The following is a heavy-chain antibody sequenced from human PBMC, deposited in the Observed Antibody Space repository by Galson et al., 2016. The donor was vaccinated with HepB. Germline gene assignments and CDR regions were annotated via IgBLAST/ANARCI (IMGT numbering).Heavy chain of an antibody. CDR1: GFTFNNYG. Sequence: SLRLSCAASGFTFNNYGMHWVRQAPGKGLEWVAADSMDGRRKFYADSVKGRYTISRDNSNNMLFLQMSSLRTDDTAIYYCAKRHEYCPAVGCSVDYWGQGTLVSVSS. CDR3: AKRHEYCPAVGCSVDY. V-gene: IGHV3-30*18. J-gene: IGHJ4*02. CDR2: DSMDGRRK. D-gene: IGHD2/OR15-2a*01.